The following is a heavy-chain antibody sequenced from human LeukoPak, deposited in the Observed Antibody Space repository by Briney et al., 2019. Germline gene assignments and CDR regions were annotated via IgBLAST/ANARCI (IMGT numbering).Heavy chain of an antibody. J-gene: IGHJ6*02. D-gene: IGHD2-2*01. CDR1: GFTFSSYA. CDR2: ISGSGGST. CDR3: AKEGQGVPAATPHYYYYGMDV. Sequence: GASLRLSCAASGFTFSSYAMSWVRPAPGGRLGWVSAISGSGGSTYYADAVKGRFIISRDNYKNTLYLQMNSLRAEDTAVYYCAKEGQGVPAATPHYYYYGMDVWGQGTTVTVSS. V-gene: IGHV3-23*01.